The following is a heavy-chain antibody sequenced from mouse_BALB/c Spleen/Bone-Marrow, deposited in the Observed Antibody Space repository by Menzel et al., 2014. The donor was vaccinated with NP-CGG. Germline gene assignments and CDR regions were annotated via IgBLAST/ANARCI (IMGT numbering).Heavy chain of an antibody. CDR2: INPSNGGT. J-gene: IGHJ4*01. CDR3: TTFPH. CDR1: GYTFTSYC. Sequence: QVQLKDSGAELVKPGASVKSSCRASGYTFTSYCMNWVKQRPGQGLEWIGEINPSNGGTNFNEKFKSKATLTVDKSSSTTYMQLSGLTSEDSADYDCTTFPHWGQGTSVTVSS. V-gene: IGHV1S81*02.